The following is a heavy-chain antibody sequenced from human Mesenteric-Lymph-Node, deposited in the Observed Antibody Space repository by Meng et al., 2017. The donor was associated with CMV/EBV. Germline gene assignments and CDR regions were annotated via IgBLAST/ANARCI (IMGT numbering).Heavy chain of an antibody. CDR2: MFYGGSGST. D-gene: IGHD1-1*01. CDR1: GGSISNSKYY. J-gene: IGHJ4*02. Sequence: SETLSLTCTVSGGSISNSKYYWGWIRQPPGKGLEWIGSMFYGGSGSTYYNPSLKSRVTISVDTSKNQFFLELSFVTAADTAVYYCVRGRQNQLELDYWGQGTLVTVSS. CDR3: VRGRQNQLELDY. V-gene: IGHV4-39*07.